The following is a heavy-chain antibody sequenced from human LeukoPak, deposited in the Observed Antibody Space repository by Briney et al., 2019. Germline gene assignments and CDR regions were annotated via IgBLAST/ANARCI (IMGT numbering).Heavy chain of an antibody. J-gene: IGHJ5*02. CDR3: ARGLYYYGSGSYYTQDAGETKYNWFDP. D-gene: IGHD3-10*01. Sequence: SETLSLTCAVYGGSFSGYYWSWIRQPPGKGLEWIEEINHSGSTNYNPSLKSRVTISVDTSKNQFSLKLSSVTAADTAVYYCARGLYYYGSGSYYTQDAGETKYNWFDPWGQGTLVTVSS. V-gene: IGHV4-34*01. CDR1: GGSFSGYY. CDR2: INHSGST.